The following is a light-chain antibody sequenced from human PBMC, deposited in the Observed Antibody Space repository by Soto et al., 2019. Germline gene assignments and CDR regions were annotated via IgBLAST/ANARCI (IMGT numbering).Light chain of an antibody. CDR2: GAS. Sequence: EIVMTQSPATLSVSPGEGASLSCRASQSVSSNLAWYQQKPGQAPRVLIHGASSRATGIPDRFNGSGSGTDFTLTIISLEPEDFAVYYCQQYGSSGTFGQGTKVDI. V-gene: IGKV3-20*01. CDR3: QQYGSSGT. J-gene: IGKJ1*01. CDR1: QSVSSN.